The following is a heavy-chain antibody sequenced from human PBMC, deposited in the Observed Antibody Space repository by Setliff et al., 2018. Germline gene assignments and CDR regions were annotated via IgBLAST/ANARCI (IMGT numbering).Heavy chain of an antibody. Sequence: SETLSLTCTVSGGSISSSSHYWGRIRQPPGKGLEWIGSIYYTGSTYYNPSLESRVTMSVDTSKRQFSLKLGSATAADTAVYYCARDMGQPYYFESWGLGTLVTVSS. CDR3: ARDMGQPYYFES. CDR1: GGSISSSSHY. CDR2: IYYTGST. D-gene: IGHD1-1*01. V-gene: IGHV4-39*07. J-gene: IGHJ4*02.